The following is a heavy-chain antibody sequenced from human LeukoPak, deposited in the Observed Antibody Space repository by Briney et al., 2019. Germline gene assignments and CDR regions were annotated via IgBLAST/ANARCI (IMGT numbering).Heavy chain of an antibody. V-gene: IGHV4-30-4*08. J-gene: IGHJ4*02. D-gene: IGHD6-6*01. Sequence: SETLSLTCTVSGVSINTSDYYWPWIRQPPGKGLEWIGYIFYSGNTYYNPSLKSRPIISIDTSKNQFSLRLSSVTAADTAVYYCATTARHCSDFWGQGTLVTVSS. CDR1: GVSINTSDYY. CDR3: ATTARHCSDF. CDR2: IFYSGNT.